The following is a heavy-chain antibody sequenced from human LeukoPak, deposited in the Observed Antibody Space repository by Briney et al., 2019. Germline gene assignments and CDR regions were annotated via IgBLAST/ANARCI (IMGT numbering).Heavy chain of an antibody. V-gene: IGHV4-38-2*01. CDR1: GYSISSGYQ. D-gene: IGHD4-23*01. Sequence: PSETLSLTCAVSGYSISSGYQWGWIRQPPGKGLEWIGSIYHSGTTYYSPSLKSRVAMSVDTSKNQFSVKLSSVTAADTAVYYCARIPYGGFEYWGQGALVTVSS. CDR3: ARIPYGGFEY. J-gene: IGHJ4*02. CDR2: IYHSGTT.